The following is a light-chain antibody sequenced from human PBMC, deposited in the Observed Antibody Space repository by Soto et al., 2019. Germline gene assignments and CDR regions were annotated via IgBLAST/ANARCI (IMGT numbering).Light chain of an antibody. Sequence: DIQLTQSPSSLSASVGDRVTITCRASQTVTNYLHWYQQKPGKAPKLLIYADSNLQSGVPSRFGASGSGTDFNLTISGLQPEDFATYYCQQSYTTRPLTFGGGTKVESK. J-gene: IGKJ4*01. CDR2: ADS. V-gene: IGKV1-39*01. CDR3: QQSYTTRPLT. CDR1: QTVTNY.